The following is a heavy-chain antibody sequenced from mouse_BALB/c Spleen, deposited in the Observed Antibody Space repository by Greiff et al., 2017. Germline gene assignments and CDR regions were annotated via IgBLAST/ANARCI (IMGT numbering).Heavy chain of an antibody. CDR1: GFTFSDYY. CDR3: ARELST. CDR2: ISDGGSYT. Sequence: EVMLVESGGGLVKPGGSLKLSCAASGFTFSDYYMYWVRQTPEKRLEWVATISDGGSYTYYQDSVKGRFTISRDNAKSNLYLQMSSLKSEDTAMYYCARELSTWGQGASDTVSS. J-gene: IGHJ4*01. V-gene: IGHV5-4*02. D-gene: IGHD5-1*01.